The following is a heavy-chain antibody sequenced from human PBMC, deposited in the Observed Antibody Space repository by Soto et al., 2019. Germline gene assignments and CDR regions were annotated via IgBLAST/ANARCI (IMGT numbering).Heavy chain of an antibody. V-gene: IGHV3-73*01. D-gene: IGHD3-10*01. CDR1: GFVFKDSS. J-gene: IGHJ4*02. CDR3: TRLISAAHDY. Sequence: EVLLVESGGGMVQPGRSLKLSCAASGFVFKDSSIYWVRQASGKGLEWVGRIRDRAYSYATAYAESVKGRFTISRDDSNNTAYLQMSGLKTEDTAIYYCTRLISAAHDYWGQGTLVTVSS. CDR2: IRDRAYSYAT.